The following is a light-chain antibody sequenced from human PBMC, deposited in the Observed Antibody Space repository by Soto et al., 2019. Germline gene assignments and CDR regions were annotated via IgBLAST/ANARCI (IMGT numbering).Light chain of an antibody. CDR2: AAS. Sequence: DSQMTQSPSSRSASVGDRVTITCRASQGISNYLAWYQQKPGKVPKLLIYAASTLQSGVPSRFSGSGSGTDFTLTISSLQPEDVATYYCQKYNSASQTFGQGTKVDIK. CDR3: QKYNSASQT. CDR1: QGISNY. J-gene: IGKJ1*01. V-gene: IGKV1-27*01.